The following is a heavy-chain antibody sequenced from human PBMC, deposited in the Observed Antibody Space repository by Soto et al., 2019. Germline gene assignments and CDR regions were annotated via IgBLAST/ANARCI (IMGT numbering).Heavy chain of an antibody. D-gene: IGHD6-13*01. Sequence: LSLTCTVSGGSVSSGSYYWSWIRQPPGKGLEWIGYIYYSGSTNYNPSLKSRVTISVDTSKNQFSLKLSSVTAADTAVYYCARDNRSSWYGRNWFDPWGQGTLVTVSS. J-gene: IGHJ5*02. CDR3: ARDNRSSWYGRNWFDP. V-gene: IGHV4-61*01. CDR1: GGSVSSGSYY. CDR2: IYYSGST.